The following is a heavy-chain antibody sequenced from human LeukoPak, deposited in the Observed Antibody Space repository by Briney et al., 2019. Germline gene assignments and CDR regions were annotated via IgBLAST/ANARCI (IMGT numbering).Heavy chain of an antibody. J-gene: IGHJ5*02. CDR1: GGSISSYH. CDR2: IYTSGNT. CDR3: ARGTYYDILTGYFNWFDP. Sequence: PSETLSLTCTVSGGSISSYHWSWIRQPAGKGLEWVGRIYTSGNTNYNPSLKSRVTMSVDASKNRFSLNLISVTAADTAVYYCARGTYYDILTGYFNWFDPWGQGTLVTVSS. V-gene: IGHV4-4*07. D-gene: IGHD3-9*01.